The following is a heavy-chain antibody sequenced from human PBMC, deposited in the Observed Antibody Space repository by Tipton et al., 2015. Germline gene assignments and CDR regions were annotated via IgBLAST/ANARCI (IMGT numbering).Heavy chain of an antibody. CDR3: ARAPSDYDIWSGTFEY. V-gene: IGHV4-31*03. J-gene: IGHJ4*02. CDR2: SYYSGST. CDR1: GDSISSGGYY. D-gene: IGHD3-3*01. Sequence: TLSLTCTVSGDSISSGGYYWSWSRQHPGKGLEWLGYSYYSGSTYYNPSLKSRVTTSVDTSKNQFSLKLSSVTAADTAVYYCARAPSDYDIWSGTFEYWGQGTLVTVSS.